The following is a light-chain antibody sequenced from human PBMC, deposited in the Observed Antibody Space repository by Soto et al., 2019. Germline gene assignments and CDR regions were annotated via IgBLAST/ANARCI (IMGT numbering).Light chain of an antibody. CDR2: GES. CDR1: QSVSSGY. J-gene: IGKJ1*01. CDR3: QHYGNSPT. V-gene: IGKV3-20*01. Sequence: IVLTQSPGPLSLSPGDGATLSCRASQSVSSGYLAWYQQKPGQAPRLRIYGESRRATGIPDRFSGSGSGTDFSLSISRLEPEDFAVYWCQHYGNSPTFGQGTKVQIK.